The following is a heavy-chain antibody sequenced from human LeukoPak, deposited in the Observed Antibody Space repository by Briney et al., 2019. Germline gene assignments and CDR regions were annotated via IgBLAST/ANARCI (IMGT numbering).Heavy chain of an antibody. Sequence: SQTLSLTCTVSGGSISSGGYYWSWIRQHPGKGLEWIGYIYYSGSTYYNPSLKSRVTISVDTSKNQFSLKLSSVTAADTAVYYCAGGRPFNIQLDYWGQGTLVTVSS. CDR3: AGGRPFNIQLDY. CDR1: GGSISSGGYY. J-gene: IGHJ4*02. CDR2: IYYSGST. D-gene: IGHD5-18*01. V-gene: IGHV4-31*03.